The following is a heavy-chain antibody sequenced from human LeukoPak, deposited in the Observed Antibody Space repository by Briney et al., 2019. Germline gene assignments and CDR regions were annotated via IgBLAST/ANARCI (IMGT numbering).Heavy chain of an antibody. J-gene: IGHJ4*02. Sequence: PGGSLRLSCAASGFTFSNYAMSWVPQAPGKGLKWVSSMSATSGSTFYADSVRGRFTISRDNSKNTLYLQMHSLRAEDTALYYCAKARTYSYSRSWSDDYWGQGTLVTVSS. CDR3: AKARTYSYSRSWSDDY. CDR1: GFTFSNYA. CDR2: MSATSGST. D-gene: IGHD6-13*01. V-gene: IGHV3-23*01.